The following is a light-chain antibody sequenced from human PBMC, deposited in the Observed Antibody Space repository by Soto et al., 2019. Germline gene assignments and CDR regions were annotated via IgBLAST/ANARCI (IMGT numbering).Light chain of an antibody. CDR3: QQYNKWPRT. CDR2: GAS. V-gene: IGKV3-15*01. CDR1: QSLDTN. Sequence: DMVMTQSPATVSVSPGESATLSCRASQSLDTNLAWYQQRPGQAPRLLIYGASTRATGIPARFSGGGSGTDFTLTISSLQSEDFAVYYCQQYNKWPRTCGQGTKVEIK. J-gene: IGKJ1*01.